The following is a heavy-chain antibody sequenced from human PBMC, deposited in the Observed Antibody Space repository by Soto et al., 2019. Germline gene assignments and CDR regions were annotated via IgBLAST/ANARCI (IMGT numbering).Heavy chain of an antibody. J-gene: IGHJ5*02. Sequence: SETLSLTCTVSGDSITSAGYYWSWIRQHPGKGPEWIGHIYNSGSTYCTPSLLSRVTILVDTSKNQFSLKLSSVTAADTAVYYCARGTYSSSSNWFDPWGQGTLVTAPQ. CDR3: ARGTYSSSSNWFDP. D-gene: IGHD6-6*01. V-gene: IGHV4-31*03. CDR2: IYNSGST. CDR1: GDSITSAGYY.